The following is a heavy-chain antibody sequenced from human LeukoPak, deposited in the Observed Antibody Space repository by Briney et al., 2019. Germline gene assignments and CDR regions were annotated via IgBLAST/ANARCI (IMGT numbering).Heavy chain of an antibody. CDR1: GYTFTGYY. J-gene: IGHJ6*02. CDR2: INPNSGGT. V-gene: IGHV1-2*06. CDR3: ARERGYSYGYGMDV. Sequence: ASVKVSCKASGYTFTGYYMHWVRQAPGQGLEWMGRINPNSGGTNYAQKLQGRVTMTTDTSTSTAYMELRSLRSDDTAVYYCARERGYSYGYGMDVWGQGTTVTVSS. D-gene: IGHD5-18*01.